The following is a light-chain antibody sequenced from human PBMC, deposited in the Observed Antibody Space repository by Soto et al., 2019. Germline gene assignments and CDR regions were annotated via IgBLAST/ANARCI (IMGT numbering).Light chain of an antibody. Sequence: EIVLTRSPATLSLSPGERATLSCRASQTVIRNYLAWHQQKPGQTPRLIVYGASSRATGIPDRSSGSGSGTDFTLTISRLEPEDVAVYYCQQHGTSPITFGQGTRLEIK. CDR1: QTVIRNY. CDR3: QQHGTSPIT. CDR2: GAS. V-gene: IGKV3-20*01. J-gene: IGKJ5*01.